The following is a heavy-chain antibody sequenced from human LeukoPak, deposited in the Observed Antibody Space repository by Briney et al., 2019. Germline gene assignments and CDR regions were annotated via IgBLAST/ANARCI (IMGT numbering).Heavy chain of an antibody. J-gene: IGHJ4*02. CDR1: GFTFSSYA. V-gene: IGHV3-23*01. D-gene: IGHD1-26*01. CDR2: ISGSGGST. Sequence: GGSLRLSCAASGFTFSSYAMSWVRQAPGKGLEWVSAISGSGGSTYYADSVKGRFTISRDNSKNTLYLQMNSLRAEDTAVYYCAKVRSGSYYAEREGLDYWGQGTLVTVSS. CDR3: AKVRSGSYYAEREGLDY.